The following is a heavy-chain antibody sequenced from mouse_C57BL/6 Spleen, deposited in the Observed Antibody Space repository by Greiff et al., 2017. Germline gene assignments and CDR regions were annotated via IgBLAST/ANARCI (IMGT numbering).Heavy chain of an antibody. Sequence: VQLQLSGAELVRPGASVTLSCKASGYTFTDYEMHWVKQTPVHGLEWIGAIDPETGGTAYNQKFKGKAILTADKSSSTAYMELRSLTSEDSAVYYCEITTVAYAMDYWGQGTSVTVSS. CDR1: GYTFTDYE. J-gene: IGHJ4*01. CDR2: IDPETGGT. CDR3: EITTVAYAMDY. V-gene: IGHV1-15*01. D-gene: IGHD1-1*01.